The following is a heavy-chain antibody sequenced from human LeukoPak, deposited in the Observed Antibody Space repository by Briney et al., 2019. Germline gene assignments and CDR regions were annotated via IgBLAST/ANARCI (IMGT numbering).Heavy chain of an antibody. CDR2: INPNNGGI. D-gene: IGHD2-21*02. J-gene: IGHJ4*02. CDR1: GYMFNDYY. CDR3: ATDCGGDCYSRY. Sequence: ASVKVSCKASGYMFNDYYLHWVRQAPGQGLEWMGWINPNNGGIKYAQKFQGRVTMTRDTSITTAYMELSRPTSDDTAVYFCATDCGGDCYSRYWGQGTLVTVSS. V-gene: IGHV1-2*02.